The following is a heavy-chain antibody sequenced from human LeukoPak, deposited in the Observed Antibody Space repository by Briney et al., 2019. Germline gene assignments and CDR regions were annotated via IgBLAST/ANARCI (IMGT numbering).Heavy chain of an antibody. CDR1: GFIFSNYG. Sequence: GGSLRLSCSASGFIFSNYGMHWVRQAPGKGLEWVAFIRYDGSNKYYADSVKGRFTISRDNSKNTLYLQMNSLRAEDTAVYYCARDSHPHVLLWFGDPAPYFDYWGQGTLVTVSS. CDR2: IRYDGSNK. D-gene: IGHD3-10*01. CDR3: ARDSHPHVLLWFGDPAPYFDY. V-gene: IGHV3-30*02. J-gene: IGHJ4*02.